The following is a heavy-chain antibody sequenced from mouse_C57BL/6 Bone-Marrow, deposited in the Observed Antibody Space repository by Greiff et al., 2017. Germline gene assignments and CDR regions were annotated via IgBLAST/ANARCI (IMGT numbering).Heavy chain of an antibody. V-gene: IGHV3-6*01. CDR3: AIYLWCAY. D-gene: IGHD2-1*01. Sequence: EVQLQESGPGLVKPSQSLSLTCSVTGYSITSGYYWNWIRQFPGNKLEWMGYISYDGSNNYHPSLKNRISITRDTSRNQFFLKLNSVTTEDTATYYCAIYLWCAYWGQGTLVTVSA. CDR1: GYSITSGYY. CDR2: ISYDGSN. J-gene: IGHJ3*01.